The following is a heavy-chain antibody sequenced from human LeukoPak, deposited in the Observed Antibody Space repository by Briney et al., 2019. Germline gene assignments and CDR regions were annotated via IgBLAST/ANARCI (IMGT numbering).Heavy chain of an antibody. V-gene: IGHV3-23*01. Sequence: GGSLRLSCAASGFTFNNYAMSWVRQAPGKGLEWVSAISGSGGSTYYADSVKGRFTISRDNSKNTLYLQMNSLRAEDTAVYCCAKGPTVTTINYFDYWGQGTLVTVSS. CDR1: GFTFNNYA. CDR2: ISGSGGST. CDR3: AKGPTVTTINYFDY. J-gene: IGHJ4*02. D-gene: IGHD4-17*01.